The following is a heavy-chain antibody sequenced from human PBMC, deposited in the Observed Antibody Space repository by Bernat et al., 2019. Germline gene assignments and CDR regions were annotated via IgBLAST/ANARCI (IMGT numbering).Heavy chain of an antibody. V-gene: IGHV3-33*01. CDR1: GFTFSRYG. D-gene: IGHD5-12*01. CDR2: IWYDGSNK. J-gene: IGHJ4*02. Sequence: QVQLVESGGGVVQPGRSLRLSCAASGFTFSRYGMHWVRQAPGKGLEWVAVIWYDGSNKYYADSVKGRFTISRDNSKNTLYLQMNSLRAEDTAVYYCARDWLFAVDYWGQGTLVTVSS. CDR3: ARDWLFAVDY.